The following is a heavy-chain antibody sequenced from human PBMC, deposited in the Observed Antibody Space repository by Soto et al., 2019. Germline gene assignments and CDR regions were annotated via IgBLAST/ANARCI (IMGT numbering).Heavy chain of an antibody. J-gene: IGHJ4*02. CDR3: VKRSEVARQELDY. Sequence: QVQLVESGGGVVQPGRSLRLSCAASGFSFSDCGMHWVRQAPARGLGWVAAISSDGSDKYYSESVKGRFTISRDNSRNTLFLQMNSLRVGDTAVYYCVKRSEVARQELDYWGQGTLVTVSS. D-gene: IGHD2-15*01. CDR1: GFSFSDCG. CDR2: ISSDGSDK. V-gene: IGHV3-30*18.